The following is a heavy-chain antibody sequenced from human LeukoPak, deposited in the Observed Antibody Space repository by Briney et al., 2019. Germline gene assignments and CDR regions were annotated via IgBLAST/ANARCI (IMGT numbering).Heavy chain of an antibody. Sequence: GGSLRLSCAASGFTFSSYAMSWVRQAPGKGLEWVSAIRGSGDTTYYADSVKGRFTISRDNAKNSVYLQMNSLRAEDTAVYYCAKDEAQQLVFLGEELFDYWGQGTLVTVSS. CDR2: IRGSGDTT. J-gene: IGHJ4*02. V-gene: IGHV3-23*01. D-gene: IGHD6-13*01. CDR1: GFTFSSYA. CDR3: AKDEAQQLVFLGEELFDY.